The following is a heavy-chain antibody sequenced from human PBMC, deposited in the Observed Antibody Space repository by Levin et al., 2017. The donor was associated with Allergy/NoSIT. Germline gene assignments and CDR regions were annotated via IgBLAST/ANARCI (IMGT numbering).Heavy chain of an antibody. CDR1: GFTFSSYS. V-gene: IGHV3-48*02. Sequence: GGSLRFSCAASGFTFSSYSMNWVRQAPGKGLEWVSYISSSSSTIYYADSVKGRFTISRDNAKNSLYLQMNSLRDEDTAVYYCARDSSGWRGPHDAFDIWGQGTMVTVSS. J-gene: IGHJ3*02. D-gene: IGHD6-19*01. CDR2: ISSSSSTI. CDR3: ARDSSGWRGPHDAFDI.